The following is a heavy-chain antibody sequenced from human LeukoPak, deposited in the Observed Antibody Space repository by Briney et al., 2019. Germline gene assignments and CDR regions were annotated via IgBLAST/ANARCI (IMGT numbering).Heavy chain of an antibody. CDR2: MNPNSGNT. V-gene: IGHV1-8*03. CDR3: ARDYGSSGWYHYYGMDV. CDR1: GYTFTSYD. J-gene: IGHJ6*02. D-gene: IGHD6-19*01. Sequence: GASVKVSCKASGYTFTSYDFNWVRQATGQGLEWMGWMNPNSGNTGYAQKFQGRVTITRNTSISTAYMELSSLRSEDTAVYYCARDYGSSGWYHYYGMDVWGQGTTVTVSS.